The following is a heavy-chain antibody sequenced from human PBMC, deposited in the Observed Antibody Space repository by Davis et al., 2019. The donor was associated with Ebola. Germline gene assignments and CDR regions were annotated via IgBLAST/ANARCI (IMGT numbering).Heavy chain of an antibody. CDR3: ARGAAALYYYYYGLDV. V-gene: IGHV3-72*01. CDR1: GFRFSDRY. Sequence: PGGSLRLSCAASGFRFSDRYMDWVRQAPGKGLEWVGRIRNRANSYSTEYAASVKGRFTISRDDSKNSMYLQMNSLKIEDTAVYYCARGAAALYYYYYGLDVWGQGTTVTVS. CDR2: IRNRANSYST. D-gene: IGHD2-15*01. J-gene: IGHJ6*02.